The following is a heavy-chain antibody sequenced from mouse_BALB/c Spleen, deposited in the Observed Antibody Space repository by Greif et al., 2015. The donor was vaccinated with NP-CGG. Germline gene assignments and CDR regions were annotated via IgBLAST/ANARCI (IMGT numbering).Heavy chain of an antibody. CDR2: IYYSGTI. CDR1: GISITTGNYR. D-gene: IGHD2-2*01. V-gene: IGHV3-5*02. J-gene: IGHJ2*01. CDR3: ARYGYDYFDY. Sequence: EVQGVESGPGLVKPSQTVSLTCTVTGISITTGNYRWSWIRQFPGNKLEWIGYIYYSGTITYNPSLTSRTTITRDTSXNQFFLEMNSLTAEDTATYYCARYGYDYFDYWGQGTTLTVSS.